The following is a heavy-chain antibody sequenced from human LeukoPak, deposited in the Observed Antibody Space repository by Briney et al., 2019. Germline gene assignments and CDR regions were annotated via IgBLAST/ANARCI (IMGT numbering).Heavy chain of an antibody. J-gene: IGHJ4*02. Sequence: GGSLRLSCAASGFTFSSYWMHWVRQAPGKGLVWVSRINSDGSSTIYADSVKGRFTISRDNAKNTLYLQMNSLKTEDTAVYHCTTDSIIVATIGDGDYWGQGTLVTVSS. CDR1: GFTFSSYW. D-gene: IGHD5-12*01. CDR3: TTDSIIVATIGDGDY. V-gene: IGHV3-74*01. CDR2: INSDGSST.